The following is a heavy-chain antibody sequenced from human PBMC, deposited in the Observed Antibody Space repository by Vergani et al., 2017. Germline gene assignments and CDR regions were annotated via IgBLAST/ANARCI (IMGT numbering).Heavy chain of an antibody. V-gene: IGHV4-30-4*01. CDR2: IYYSGST. CDR3: ARGGYYDFWSGYSREENFDY. D-gene: IGHD3-3*01. J-gene: IGHJ4*02. Sequence: QVQLQESGPGLVKPSQTLSLTCTVSCGSISSGDYYWSWIRQPPGKGLEWIGYIYYSGSTYYNPSLKSRVTISVDTSKNQFSLKLSSVTAADTAVYYCARGGYYDFWSGYSREENFDYWGQGTLVTVSS. CDR1: CGSISSGDYY.